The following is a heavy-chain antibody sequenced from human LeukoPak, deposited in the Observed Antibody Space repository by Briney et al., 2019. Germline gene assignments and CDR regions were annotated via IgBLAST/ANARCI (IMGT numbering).Heavy chain of an antibody. V-gene: IGHV3-64D*09. Sequence: GGSLRLSCVAPGFTFSRYAMFAVRQAPGKGLECVSAISSGGSTHYADSVKGRFTISRDDSENTLYLQMSSLSAEDTAVYYCAMYCNCGYWGQGTLVTVSS. CDR2: ISSGGST. CDR3: AMYCNCGY. D-gene: IGHD2-8*02. CDR1: GFTFSRYA. J-gene: IGHJ4*02.